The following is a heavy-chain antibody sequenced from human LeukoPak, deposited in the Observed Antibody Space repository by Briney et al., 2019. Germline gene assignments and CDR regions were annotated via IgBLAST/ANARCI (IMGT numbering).Heavy chain of an antibody. Sequence: SETLSLTCAVYGGSFSGYYWSWIRQPPGKGLEWIGEINHSGSTNYNPSLKSRVTISLDTSKDQFSLKLSSVTAADTAIYYCASGDCTTTSCYDDGFDIWGQGTMVTVSS. D-gene: IGHD2-2*01. J-gene: IGHJ3*02. CDR2: INHSGST. CDR1: GGSFSGYY. V-gene: IGHV4-34*01. CDR3: ASGDCTTTSCYDDGFDI.